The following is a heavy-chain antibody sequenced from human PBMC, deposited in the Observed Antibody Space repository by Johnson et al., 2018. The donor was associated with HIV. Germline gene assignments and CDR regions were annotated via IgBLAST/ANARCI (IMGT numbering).Heavy chain of an antibody. D-gene: IGHD6-13*01. Sequence: QEQLVESGGGVVQPGRSLRLSCAASGFTFSSYAMHWVRQAPGKGLEWVAVISYDGSNKYYADSVKGRFTISRDNSKNTLYLQMNSLRAEDRAVYYWVRPAAAGRDDAFDIWGQGTMVTVSS. CDR2: ISYDGSNK. CDR1: GFTFSSYA. V-gene: IGHV3-30*04. CDR3: VRPAAAGRDDAFDI. J-gene: IGHJ3*02.